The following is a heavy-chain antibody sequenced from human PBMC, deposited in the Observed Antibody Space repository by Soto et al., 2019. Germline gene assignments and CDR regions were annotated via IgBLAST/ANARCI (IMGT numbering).Heavy chain of an antibody. Sequence: EVQLLESGGGLVQPGGSLRLSCAASGFTFSSYAMSWVRQAPGKGLEWVSTISSSGGSTHYADSVKGRFTISRDNSKNTLYLQMNSQRAEDTAVYYCAKFYGGNSAHTYTIDPWGQGTLVTVSS. V-gene: IGHV3-23*01. CDR3: AKFYGGNSAHTYTIDP. J-gene: IGHJ5*02. CDR2: ISSSGGST. CDR1: GFTFSSYA. D-gene: IGHD2-21*02.